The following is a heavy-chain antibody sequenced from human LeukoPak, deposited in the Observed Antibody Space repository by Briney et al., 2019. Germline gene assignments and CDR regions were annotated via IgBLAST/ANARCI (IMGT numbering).Heavy chain of an antibody. V-gene: IGHV3-23*01. CDR3: AKDLCSSTSCPGYYYYGMDV. J-gene: IGHJ6*02. CDR1: GFTVSSNY. D-gene: IGHD2-2*01. Sequence: GGSLRLSCAASGFTVSSNYMSWVRQAPGKGLEWVSAISGSGGSTYYADSVKGRFTISRDNSKNTLYLQMNSLRAEDTAVYYCAKDLCSSTSCPGYYYYGMDVWGQGTTVTVSS. CDR2: ISGSGGST.